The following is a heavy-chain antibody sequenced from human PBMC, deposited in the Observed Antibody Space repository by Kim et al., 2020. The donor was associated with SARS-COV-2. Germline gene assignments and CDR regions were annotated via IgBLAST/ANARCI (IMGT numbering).Heavy chain of an antibody. D-gene: IGHD1-26*01. CDR1: GFTFSSYA. Sequence: GGSLRLSCAASGFTFSSYAMHWVRQAPGKGLEYVSAISSNGGSTYYANSVKGRFTISRDNSKNTLYLQMGSLRAEDMAVYYCARVPTLGVGAFYFDYWGQGTLVTVSS. V-gene: IGHV3-64*01. J-gene: IGHJ4*02. CDR2: ISSNGGST. CDR3: ARVPTLGVGAFYFDY.